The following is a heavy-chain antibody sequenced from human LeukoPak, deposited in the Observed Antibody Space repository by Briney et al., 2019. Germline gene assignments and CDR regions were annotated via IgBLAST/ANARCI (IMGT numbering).Heavy chain of an antibody. D-gene: IGHD3/OR15-3a*01. J-gene: IGHJ3*02. CDR2: INSDGSST. CDR3: VLDLFSSFAFDI. V-gene: IGHV3-74*01. CDR1: GFTFSSYW. Sequence: GGSLRLSCAASGFTFSSYWMHWVRQAPGKGLVWVSHINSDGSSTSYADSVKGRFTTSRDNAKNALHLQMNSLTAEDTAVYYCVLDLFSSFAFDIWGQGTMVTVSS.